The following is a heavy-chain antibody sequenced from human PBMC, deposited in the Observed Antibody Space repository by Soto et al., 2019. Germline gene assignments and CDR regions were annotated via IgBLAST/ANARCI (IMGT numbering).Heavy chain of an antibody. CDR2: ISYDGSNK. Sequence: QVQLVESGGGVVQPGRSLRLSCAASGFTFSSYAMHWVRQAPGKGLEWVAVISYDGSNKYYADSVKGRFTISRDNSKNTLYLQMNSLRAEDTAVYYCARDGRWLQFRSGYFDYWGQGTLFTVSS. J-gene: IGHJ4*02. CDR1: GFTFSSYA. D-gene: IGHD5-12*01. CDR3: ARDGRWLQFRSGYFDY. V-gene: IGHV3-30-3*01.